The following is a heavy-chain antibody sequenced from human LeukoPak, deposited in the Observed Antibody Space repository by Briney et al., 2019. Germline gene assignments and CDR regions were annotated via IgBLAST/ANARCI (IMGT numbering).Heavy chain of an antibody. CDR3: ARTQSSGIVGATTQFEY. V-gene: IGHV4-38-2*01. J-gene: IGHJ4*02. D-gene: IGHD1-26*01. Sequence: SETLSLTCAVSGSSISSGYYWGWVRQPPGTGLEWIGSMYHSGSTYYKPSLKSRVTVSVDTSKNQFSLKLTSVTAADTAVYFCARTQSSGIVGATTQFEYWGQGTLVTVSS. CDR2: MYHSGST. CDR1: GSSISSGYY.